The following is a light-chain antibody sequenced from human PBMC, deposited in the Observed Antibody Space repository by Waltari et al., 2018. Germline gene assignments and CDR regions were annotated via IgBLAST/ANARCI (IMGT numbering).Light chain of an antibody. CDR3: QQYYATPRT. CDR2: WAS. V-gene: IGKV4-1*01. CDR1: QSVFYSSNNRNY. Sequence: DIVMTQSPDSLAVSLGERATINCKSSQSVFYSSNNRNYLGWYQHKAGQPPKLLIYWASTRESGVPDRFSGSGSGTDFTLTISNLQAEDVAVYYCQQYYATPRTLGQGTKVAI. J-gene: IGKJ1*01.